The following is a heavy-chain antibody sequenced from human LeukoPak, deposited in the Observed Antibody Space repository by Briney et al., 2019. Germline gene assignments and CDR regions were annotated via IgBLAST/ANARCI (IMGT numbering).Heavy chain of an antibody. CDR1: GFTFSSYW. V-gene: IGHV3-74*01. CDR3: AKDLGGNYDY. D-gene: IGHD1-7*01. CDR2: IDYDGSIT. J-gene: IGHJ4*02. Sequence: PGGSLRLSCAASGFTFSSYWIHWVRQVLGKGLVWVSRIDYDGSITNYADSVKGRFTISRDNARNTLYLQMNSLRVDDTAVYYCAKDLGGNYDYWGQGTLVTVSS.